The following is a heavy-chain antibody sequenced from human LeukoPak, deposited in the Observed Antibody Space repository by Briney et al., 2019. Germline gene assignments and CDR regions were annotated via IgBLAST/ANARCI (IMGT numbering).Heavy chain of an antibody. CDR3: ARAATTAYYYYIDV. J-gene: IGHJ6*03. CDR1: GGSISRGSYD. CDR2: IYYSSST. Sequence: SETLSFTCTVSGGSISRGSYDWSWIRQHPGKGRECIGYIYYSSSTYYNPSLMTRVTKTVNTSMNQYSLKLSSDTAADTAVYYCARAATTAYYYYIDVWGKGTTVTVSS. V-gene: IGHV4-31*03. D-gene: IGHD1-1*01.